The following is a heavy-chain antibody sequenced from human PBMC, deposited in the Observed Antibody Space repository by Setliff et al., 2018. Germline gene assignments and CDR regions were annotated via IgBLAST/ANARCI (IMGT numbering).Heavy chain of an antibody. D-gene: IGHD3-9*01. J-gene: IGHJ4*02. V-gene: IGHV4-39*07. Sequence: SETLSLTCTVSGGSISSGTYYWSWIRQHPGKGLEWIGSMYYGGGGSTYYNASLKSRVTISVDTSKNQFSLKLNSVTAADTAVYYCARAPRYFDPTGSYFDYWGQGTLVTVSS. CDR3: ARAPRYFDPTGSYFDY. CDR2: MYYGGGGST. CDR1: GGSISSGTYY.